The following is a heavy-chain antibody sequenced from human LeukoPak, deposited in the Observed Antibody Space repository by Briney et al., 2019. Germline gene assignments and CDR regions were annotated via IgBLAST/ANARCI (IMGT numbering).Heavy chain of an antibody. CDR1: GFTFSSYW. CDR3: ARDPYTVTSYYYYMDV. J-gene: IGHJ6*03. Sequence: GGSLRLSCAASGFTFSSYWMSWVRQAPGKGLEWVANIKQDGSEKYYADSVKGRFTISRDNAKNSLYLQMNSLRAEDTAVYYCARDPYTVTSYYYYMDVWGKGTTVTVSS. CDR2: IKQDGSEK. D-gene: IGHD4-17*01. V-gene: IGHV3-7*01.